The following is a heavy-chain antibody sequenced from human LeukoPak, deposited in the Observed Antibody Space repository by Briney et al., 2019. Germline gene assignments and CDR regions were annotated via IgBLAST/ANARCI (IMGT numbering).Heavy chain of an antibody. J-gene: IGHJ5*02. CDR1: GFTFSSYG. CDR2: IRYDGSNK. D-gene: IGHD6-13*01. Sequence: GGSLRLSCAASGFTFSSYGMHWVRQAPGKGLEWVAFIRYDGSNKYYADSVKGRFTISRDNAKNSLYLQMNSLRAEDTAVYYCARTIAAAGTIWFDPWGQGTLVTVSS. V-gene: IGHV3-30*02. CDR3: ARTIAAAGTIWFDP.